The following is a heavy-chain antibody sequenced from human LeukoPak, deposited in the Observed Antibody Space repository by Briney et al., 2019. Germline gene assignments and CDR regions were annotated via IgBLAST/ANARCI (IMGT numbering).Heavy chain of an antibody. Sequence: ASVKVSCKASGYTFTSYYMHWVRQAPGQGLEWMGGVLPIFGTTNYAQKFQARVTITADESTSTAYMEMSSLRSEDTAVYYCGRVSCGGNCYSLIGTFDIWGQGTMVTVSS. CDR1: GYTFTSYY. V-gene: IGHV1-69*13. CDR3: GRVSCGGNCYSLIGTFDI. D-gene: IGHD2-15*01. J-gene: IGHJ3*02. CDR2: VLPIFGTT.